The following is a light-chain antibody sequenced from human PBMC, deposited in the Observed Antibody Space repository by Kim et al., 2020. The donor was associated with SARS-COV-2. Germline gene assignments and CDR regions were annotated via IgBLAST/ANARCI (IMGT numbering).Light chain of an antibody. CDR3: QVWDSSTWV. J-gene: IGLJ3*02. V-gene: IGLV3-9*01. CDR1: NIVTKN. Sequence: ADLGQTARITCGRNNIVTKNVRRYQKKPGQSPVLVMYRATNRPSAIPERLSGSNSGNTATLTIIRAQAGDEADYYCQVWDSSTWVFGGGTQLTVL. CDR2: RAT.